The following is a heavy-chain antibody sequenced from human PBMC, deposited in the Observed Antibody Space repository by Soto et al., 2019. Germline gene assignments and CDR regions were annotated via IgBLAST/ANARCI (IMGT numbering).Heavy chain of an antibody. J-gene: IGHJ4*02. V-gene: IGHV1-69*02. Sequence: ASVKVSCKASGGTFSSYTISWVRQAPGQGLEWMGRIIPILGIANYAQKFQGRVTITADKSTSTAYMELSSLRSEDTAVYYCASRIAAAGIEIDYWGQGTLVNVSS. CDR3: ASRIAAAGIEIDY. CDR2: IIPILGIA. D-gene: IGHD6-13*01. CDR1: GGTFSSYT.